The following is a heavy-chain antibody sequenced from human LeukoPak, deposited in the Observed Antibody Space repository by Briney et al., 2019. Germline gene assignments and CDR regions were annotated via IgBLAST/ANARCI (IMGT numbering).Heavy chain of an antibody. Sequence: SETLSLTRTVSGGSISSSSYYWGWIRQPPGKGLEWIGSIYYSGSTYYNPSLKSRVTISVDTSRNQFSLKLSSVTAADTAVYYCARSAAGIAAAGTLDYWGQGTLVTVSS. V-gene: IGHV4-39*01. CDR2: IYYSGST. CDR1: GGSISSSSYY. D-gene: IGHD6-13*01. J-gene: IGHJ4*02. CDR3: ARSAAGIAAAGTLDY.